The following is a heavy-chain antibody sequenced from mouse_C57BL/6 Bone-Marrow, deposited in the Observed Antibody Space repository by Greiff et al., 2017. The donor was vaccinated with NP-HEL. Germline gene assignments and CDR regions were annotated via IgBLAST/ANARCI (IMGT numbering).Heavy chain of an antibody. J-gene: IGHJ4*01. Sequence: QVQLQQSGAELARPGASVKLSCKASGYTFTSYGISWVKQRTGQGLEWIGEIYPRSGNTYYNEKFKGKATLTADKSSSTAYMELRSLTSEDSAVYFCARTYYSNYVASYAMDYWGQGTSVTVSS. CDR1: GYTFTSYG. D-gene: IGHD2-5*01. V-gene: IGHV1-81*01. CDR3: ARTYYSNYVASYAMDY. CDR2: IYPRSGNT.